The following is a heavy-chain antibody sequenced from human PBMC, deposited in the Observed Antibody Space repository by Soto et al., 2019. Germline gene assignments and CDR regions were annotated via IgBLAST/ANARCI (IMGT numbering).Heavy chain of an antibody. CDR1: GDSVSSPYY. CDR3: ARSAGWYAIHA. CDR2: VFHTGTT. V-gene: IGHV4-4*02. D-gene: IGHD6-19*01. J-gene: IGHJ5*02. Sequence: QVQLQESGPGLVKPSGTLSLTCAVSGDSVSSPYYWCWVRQPPGKGLEWIGEVFHTGTTSYNPSLRSRDXXXXXXXXXXXXXXXXXXTXXXXXXXYCARSAGWYAIHAWGPGTLVIV.